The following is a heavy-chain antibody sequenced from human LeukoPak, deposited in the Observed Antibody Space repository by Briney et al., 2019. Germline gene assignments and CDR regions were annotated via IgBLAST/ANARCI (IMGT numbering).Heavy chain of an antibody. V-gene: IGHV1-69*05. J-gene: IGHJ6*03. CDR3: ARATHSGSYYYYMDV. D-gene: IGHD1-26*01. CDR2: VIPVFGTV. Sequence: SVKVSCKASGDTFSSFAITWVRQAPGQGLEWMGGVIPVFGTVNYARRFQGRVTITTDGSTSTAYMELSSLRSEDTAVYYCARATHSGSYYYYMDVWGTGTTVTVSS. CDR1: GDTFSSFA.